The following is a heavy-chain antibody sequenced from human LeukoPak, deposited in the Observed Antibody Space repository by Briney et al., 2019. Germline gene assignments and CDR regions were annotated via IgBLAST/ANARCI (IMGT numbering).Heavy chain of an antibody. D-gene: IGHD1-26*01. V-gene: IGHV3-30*02. CDR3: VRDRHSGSSLVYFDY. Sequence: TGGSLRLSCAASGFTFSSYGMHWVRQAPGKGLEWVAFIRYDGSNKYYADSVRGRFTISRDNSKNTLYLQMNSLRAEDTAVYYCVRDRHSGSSLVYFDYWGQGTLVTVSS. CDR1: GFTFSSYG. CDR2: IRYDGSNK. J-gene: IGHJ4*02.